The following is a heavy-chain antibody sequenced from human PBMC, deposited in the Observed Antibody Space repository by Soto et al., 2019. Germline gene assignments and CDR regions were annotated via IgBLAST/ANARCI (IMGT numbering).Heavy chain of an antibody. Sequence: QVQLVESGGGVVQPGRSLRLSCAASGFTFSSYALHWVRQAPGKGLEWVAVISYDGSNKYYADSVKGRFTISRDNSKNTLYLQMNSLRAEDTAVYYCARDDIVVVVAATGDYYYGMDVWGQGTTVTVSS. CDR2: ISYDGSNK. D-gene: IGHD2-15*01. CDR3: ARDDIVVVVAATGDYYYGMDV. J-gene: IGHJ6*02. CDR1: GFTFSSYA. V-gene: IGHV3-30-3*01.